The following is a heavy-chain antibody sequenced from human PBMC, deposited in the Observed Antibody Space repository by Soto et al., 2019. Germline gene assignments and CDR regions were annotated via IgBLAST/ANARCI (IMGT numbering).Heavy chain of an antibody. CDR2: IIPIFNST. D-gene: IGHD2-2*02. CDR3: AREGRGKKAGYNGLVSLGY. CDR1: GSRFSNYV. Sequence: QVQLVQSGAEVKTPGSSLKVSCKVSGSRFSNYVISWVRQAPGHGLEWLGRIIPIFNSTKYAQNFQGRVNLTADKSTSTASLELSSLRSDDTAVYYCAREGRGKKAGYNGLVSLGYWGQGTLVTVSS. J-gene: IGHJ4*02. V-gene: IGHV1-69*06.